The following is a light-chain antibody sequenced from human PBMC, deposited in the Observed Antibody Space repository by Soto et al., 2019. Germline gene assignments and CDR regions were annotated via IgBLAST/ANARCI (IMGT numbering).Light chain of an antibody. CDR2: GAS. V-gene: IGKV3-15*01. Sequence: IGMTEGPATLSLTPGERPTLSCRASQSINSDLAWYLQKPGQAPRLLIYGASTRATGIPARFSGSGSVTEFTLTISSLQPEDFAVYYCQQYNDWLALSFGGGTKVDIK. J-gene: IGKJ4*01. CDR1: QSINSD. CDR3: QQYNDWLALS.